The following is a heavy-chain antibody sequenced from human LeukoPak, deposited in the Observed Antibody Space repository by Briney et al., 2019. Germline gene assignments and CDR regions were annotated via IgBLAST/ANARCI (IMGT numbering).Heavy chain of an antibody. D-gene: IGHD1-1*01. Sequence: PSETLSLTCAVYGGSFSGYYWSWIRQPPGKGLEWIGEINHSGSTNYNPSLKSRVTISVDTSKNQFPLKLSSVTAADTAVYYCAIRTTGFDYWGQGTLVTVSS. CDR3: AIRTTGFDY. V-gene: IGHV4-34*01. CDR1: GGSFSGYY. CDR2: INHSGST. J-gene: IGHJ4*02.